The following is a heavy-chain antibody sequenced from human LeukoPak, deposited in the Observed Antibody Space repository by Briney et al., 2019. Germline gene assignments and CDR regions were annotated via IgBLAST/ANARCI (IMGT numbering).Heavy chain of an antibody. CDR2: IYIGGST. Sequence: GGSLRLSCAASGFTVSSNYMSWVRQAPGKGLEWVSVIYIGGSTYYADSVKGRFTISRDISKNTLYLQMNSLRAEDTAMYYCARLGFVVPAVIFDYWGQGTLVTVSS. CDR3: ARLGFVVPAVIFDY. J-gene: IGHJ4*02. CDR1: GFTVSSNY. D-gene: IGHD2-2*02. V-gene: IGHV3-53*01.